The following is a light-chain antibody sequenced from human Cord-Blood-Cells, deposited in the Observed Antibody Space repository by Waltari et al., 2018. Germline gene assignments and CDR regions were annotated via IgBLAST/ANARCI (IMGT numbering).Light chain of an antibody. CDR1: QSVSSSY. CDR3: QQYGSSPRYT. V-gene: IGKV3-20*01. CDR2: GAS. Sequence: ELVLTQSQGTLSLSPSEIATLSCRASQSVSSSYLAWYQQKPGQAPRLLIYGASSRATGIPDRFSGSGSGTDFTLTISRLEPEDFAVYYCQQYGSSPRYTFGQGTKLEIK. J-gene: IGKJ2*01.